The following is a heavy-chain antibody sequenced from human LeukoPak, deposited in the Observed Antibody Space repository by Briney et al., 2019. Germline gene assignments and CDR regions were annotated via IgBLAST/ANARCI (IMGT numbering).Heavy chain of an antibody. CDR1: GGSISSYY. Sequence: SETLSLTCTVSGGSISSYYWSWIRQPPGKGLEWIGYIYYSGSTNYNPSLKSRVTISVDTSKNQFSLKLSSVTAADTAVYYCARDFQYCSSTSCYKGNAFDIWGQGTMVTGSS. J-gene: IGHJ3*02. CDR2: IYYSGST. D-gene: IGHD2-2*02. V-gene: IGHV4-59*01. CDR3: ARDFQYCSSTSCYKGNAFDI.